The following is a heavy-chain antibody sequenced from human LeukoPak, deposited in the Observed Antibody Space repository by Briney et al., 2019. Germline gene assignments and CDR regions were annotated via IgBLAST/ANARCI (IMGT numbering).Heavy chain of an antibody. CDR1: GFTFSTSW. J-gene: IGHJ6*02. Sequence: GGSLRLSCAASGFTFSTSWMHWVRQAPGKGLVWVSSISSSSSYIYYADSVKGRFTISRDNAKNSLYLQMNSLRAEDTAVYYCAGTLLLWFGELLGEYYYGMDVWGQGTTVTVSS. D-gene: IGHD3-10*01. V-gene: IGHV3-21*01. CDR2: ISSSSSYI. CDR3: AGTLLLWFGELLGEYYYGMDV.